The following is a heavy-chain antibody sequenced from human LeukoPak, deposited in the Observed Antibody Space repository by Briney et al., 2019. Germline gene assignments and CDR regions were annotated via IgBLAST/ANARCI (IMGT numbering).Heavy chain of an antibody. CDR1: GYTFTNYP. D-gene: IGHD6-19*01. Sequence: ASVKVSCKAPGYTFTNYPMIWVRQAPGQGLEWMGWINTNTGNPTYAQGFTGRFVFSLDTSVSATYLEISSLKAEDTAVYYCARGGYSRGQGSPFDYWGQGTLVTVSS. CDR2: INTNTGNP. J-gene: IGHJ4*02. V-gene: IGHV7-4-1*02. CDR3: ARGGYSRGQGSPFDY.